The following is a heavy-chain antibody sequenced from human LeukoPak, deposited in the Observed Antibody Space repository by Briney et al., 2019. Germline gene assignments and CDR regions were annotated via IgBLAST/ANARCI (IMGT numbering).Heavy chain of an antibody. J-gene: IGHJ6*02. CDR2: ISGSGDST. V-gene: IGHV3-23*01. CDR3: ANKEVVYYYYGMDV. Sequence: GGSLRLSCAASGFTFSSYAMSWVRQAPGKGLEWVSAISGSGDSTYYADSVKGRFTISRDNSKNTLYLQMNSLRAEDTAVYYCANKEVVYYYYGMDVWGQGTTVTVSS. D-gene: IGHD2-15*01. CDR1: GFTFSSYA.